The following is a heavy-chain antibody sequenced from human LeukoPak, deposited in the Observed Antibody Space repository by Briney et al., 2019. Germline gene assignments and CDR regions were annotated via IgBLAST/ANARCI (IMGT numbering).Heavy chain of an antibody. J-gene: IGHJ6*03. CDR2: INHSGST. Sequence: PSETLSLTCTVSGGSISSSSYYWGWIRQPPGKGLEWIGEINHSGSTNYNPSLKSRVTISVDTSKNQFSLKLSSVTAADTAVYYCGRGGNYYYMDVWGKGTTVTVSS. CDR3: GRGGNYYYMDV. CDR1: GGSISSSSYY. D-gene: IGHD3-10*01. V-gene: IGHV4-39*07.